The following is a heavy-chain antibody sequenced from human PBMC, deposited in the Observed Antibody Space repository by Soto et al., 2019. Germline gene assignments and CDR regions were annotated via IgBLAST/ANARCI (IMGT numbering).Heavy chain of an antibody. CDR1: GFTFSSYG. D-gene: IGHD6-19*01. CDR3: AKSAWLGYFDY. Sequence: QVQLVESGGGVVQPGRSLRLSCAASGFTFSSYGMHWVRQAPGKGLEWVAVISYDGSNKYYADSVKGRFTISRDNSKNTLYLQMNSLRAEDTAVYYWAKSAWLGYFDYWGQGTLVTVSS. J-gene: IGHJ4*02. V-gene: IGHV3-30*18. CDR2: ISYDGSNK.